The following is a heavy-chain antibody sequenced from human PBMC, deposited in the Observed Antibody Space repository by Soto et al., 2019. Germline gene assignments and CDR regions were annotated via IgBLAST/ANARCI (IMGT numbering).Heavy chain of an antibody. CDR3: ARGGRRITMVRGVGPLDP. CDR1: GYSFTSYW. D-gene: IGHD3-10*01. J-gene: IGHJ5*02. Sequence: PGESLKISCKGSGYSFTSYWIGWVRQMPGKGLEWMGIIYPGDSDTRYSPSFQGQVTISADKSISTAYLQWSSLKASDTAMYYCARGGRRITMVRGVGPLDPWGQGTLVTVSS. V-gene: IGHV5-51*01. CDR2: IYPGDSDT.